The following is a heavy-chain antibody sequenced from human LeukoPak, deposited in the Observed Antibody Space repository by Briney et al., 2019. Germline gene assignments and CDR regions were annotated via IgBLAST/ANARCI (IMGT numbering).Heavy chain of an antibody. CDR1: GFTFSNYW. CDR2: IKQDGSEK. D-gene: IGHD1-26*01. V-gene: IGHV3-7*03. J-gene: IGHJ4*02. Sequence: GGSLRLSCAASGFTFSNYWMSWVRQAPGKGLEWVANIKQDGSEKYYVDSVKGGFTISRDNAKNAVYLQMNSLRAEDTAVYYCAKKLVSDWGQGILVTVSS. CDR3: AKKLVSD.